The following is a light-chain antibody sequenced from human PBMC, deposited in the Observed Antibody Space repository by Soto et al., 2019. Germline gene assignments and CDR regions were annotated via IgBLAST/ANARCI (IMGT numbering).Light chain of an antibody. CDR2: DVT. J-gene: IGLJ3*02. CDR3: CAYAGSGTVV. Sequence: QSALAQPRSVSGSPGQSVTISCAGSTNDVGGYDYVSWFQQHPGKAPKVIIYDVTKRPSGVPDRFSGSKSGNTASLTISGLQAEDEADYYCCAYAGSGTVVFGGGTKLTVL. V-gene: IGLV2-11*01. CDR1: TNDVGGYDY.